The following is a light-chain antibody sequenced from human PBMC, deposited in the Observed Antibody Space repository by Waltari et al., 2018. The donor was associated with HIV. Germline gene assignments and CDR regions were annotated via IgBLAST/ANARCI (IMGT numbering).Light chain of an antibody. CDR1: SGYNNYE. CDR3: GADHGSGSNFAVV. V-gene: IGLV9-49*03. CDR2: VGTGGIVG. J-gene: IGLJ2*01. Sequence: QPVLTQSPPASASLGASVTLTCTLNSGYNNYEVDWYQQRPGKGPRFLMRVGTGGIVGSKWHGFPDRSSVLGSGLNRSLAIKNIQEDDEGDDHCGADHGSGSNFAVVFGGGTKLTVL.